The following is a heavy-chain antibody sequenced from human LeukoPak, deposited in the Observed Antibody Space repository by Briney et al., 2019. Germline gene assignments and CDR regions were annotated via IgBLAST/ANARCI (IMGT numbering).Heavy chain of an antibody. CDR1: GFIFSTYD. Sequence: GGSLRLSCAASGFIFSTYDMHWVRQGTGKGLEWVSAIGTVGDTHYADSVKGRFIISRDNSKNTLYLQMNSLRAEDTAVYYCAKDLEAYCGGDCYSQWGDAFDIWGQGTMVTVSS. V-gene: IGHV3-13*01. J-gene: IGHJ3*02. D-gene: IGHD2-21*02. CDR3: AKDLEAYCGGDCYSQWGDAFDI. CDR2: IGTVGDT.